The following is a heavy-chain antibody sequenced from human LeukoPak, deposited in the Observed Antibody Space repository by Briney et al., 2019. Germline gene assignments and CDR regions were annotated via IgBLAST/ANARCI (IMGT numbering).Heavy chain of an antibody. CDR1: GYTFTAYN. V-gene: IGHV1-2*02. CDR2: ITPNSGTT. J-gene: IGHJ4*02. Sequence: ALVKVSCKASGYTFTAYNIHWVRQAPGQGPEWMGWITPNSGTTNYAQQFQGRVTMTRDTSISTAYMELNNLISDDTAVYYCARGMGSGAYRRFDFWGQGTLVTVSS. CDR3: ARGMGSGAYRRFDF. D-gene: IGHD3-16*01.